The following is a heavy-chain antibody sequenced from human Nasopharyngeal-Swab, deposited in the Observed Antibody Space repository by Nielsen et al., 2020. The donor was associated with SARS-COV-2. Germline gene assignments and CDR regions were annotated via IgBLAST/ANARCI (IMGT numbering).Heavy chain of an antibody. Sequence: GESLKISCAASGFTFDDYGMSWVRQAPGKGLEWVSGINWNGGSTGYADSVKGRFTIPRDNAKNSLYLQMNSLRAEDTALYYCARDYYDSSGSAKGNDYWGQGTLVTVSS. CDR1: GFTFDDYG. J-gene: IGHJ4*02. D-gene: IGHD3-22*01. CDR2: INWNGGST. V-gene: IGHV3-20*04. CDR3: ARDYYDSSGSAKGNDY.